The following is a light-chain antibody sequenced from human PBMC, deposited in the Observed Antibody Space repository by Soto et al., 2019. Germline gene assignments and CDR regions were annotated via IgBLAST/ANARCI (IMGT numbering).Light chain of an antibody. J-gene: IGLJ2*01. CDR1: SSDVGGYDY. CDR2: DVT. Sequence: HSALTQPRSVSGSPGQSVTISCTGTSSDVGGYDYVSWYQQHPGEAPKLIIYDVTERPSGVPDRFSGSRSGNTASLTISGLQAEDEADYHCCSYAGSYTLVIFGGGTKLTVL. V-gene: IGLV2-11*01. CDR3: CSYAGSYTLVI.